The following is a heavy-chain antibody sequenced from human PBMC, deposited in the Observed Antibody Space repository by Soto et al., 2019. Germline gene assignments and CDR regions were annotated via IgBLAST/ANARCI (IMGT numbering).Heavy chain of an antibody. CDR3: AGFRSGYFNFDY. Sequence: SETLSLTCNVSGGAIDSGGYYWSWIRQHPGKGLEWIGYIYYSGSTYYNPSLKSRVTISVDTSKNQFSLKLSSVTAADTAVYYCAGFRSGYFNFDYWGQGTLVTVSS. D-gene: IGHD3-3*01. J-gene: IGHJ4*02. V-gene: IGHV4-31*03. CDR2: IYYSGST. CDR1: GGAIDSGGYY.